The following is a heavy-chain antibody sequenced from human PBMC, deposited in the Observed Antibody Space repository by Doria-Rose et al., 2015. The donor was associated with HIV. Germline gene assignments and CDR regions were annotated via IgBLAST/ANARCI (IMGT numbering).Heavy chain of an antibody. CDR3: ARDRGDY. Sequence: QVQLQESGPGLVKPSETLSLTCTVSGDSIHNFYWTWVRQAAGKGLEWIGRIYSTGSTNYNPSLQSRVTISIDTSRSQFSLSLRSVTAADTAFYFCARDRGDYWGQGALVTATS. J-gene: IGHJ4*02. CDR1: GDSIHNFY. CDR2: IYSTGST. V-gene: IGHV4-4*07.